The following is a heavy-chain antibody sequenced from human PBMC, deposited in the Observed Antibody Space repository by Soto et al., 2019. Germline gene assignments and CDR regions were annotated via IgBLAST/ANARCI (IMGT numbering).Heavy chain of an antibody. V-gene: IGHV4-31*03. CDR2: IYYSGST. D-gene: IGHD4-17*01. CDR3: ARGLSVTLFDN. CDR1: GGSISTGGYY. J-gene: IGHJ4*02. Sequence: QVQLQESGPGLVKPSQTLSLTCTVSGGSISTGGYYWTWIRQHPGKGLEWIGYIYYSGSTYYNPSLKSRVTISVDTSKNQFSLKLSSETAADTAVYYCARGLSVTLFDNWGQGTLVTVSS.